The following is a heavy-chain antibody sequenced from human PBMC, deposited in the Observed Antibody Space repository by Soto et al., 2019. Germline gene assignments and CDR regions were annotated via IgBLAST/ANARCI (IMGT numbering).Heavy chain of an antibody. CDR3: AKDATAVNGVWDPFDM. D-gene: IGHD2-8*01. Sequence: EVQLLESGGGVVQPGGSLRLSCAASGFTFSAYAMSWVRQAPGKWLQWVSGVGGSDTDKHYADSVRGRFTVSRDNSKNTLYLQMNSLRVDDTAVYYCAKDATAVNGVWDPFDMWGQGTEVTVSS. V-gene: IGHV3-23*01. CDR1: GFTFSAYA. J-gene: IGHJ3*02. CDR2: VGGSDTDK.